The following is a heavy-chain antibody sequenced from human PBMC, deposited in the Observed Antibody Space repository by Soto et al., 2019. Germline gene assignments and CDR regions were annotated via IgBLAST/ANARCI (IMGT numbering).Heavy chain of an antibody. Sequence: QVQLQESDPGLVKPSGTLSLTCAVSGDSISNSRWWTWVRQPPGKGLEWIGDIFHSGDTNYNPSLKSRVFISVDKSQNQFSLKVSSVTAADTAVYYCAYSTGWYRHDVWGQGTLVTVSS. D-gene: IGHD6-19*01. V-gene: IGHV4-4*02. CDR1: GDSISNSRW. J-gene: IGHJ3*01. CDR3: AYSTGWYRHDV. CDR2: IFHSGDT.